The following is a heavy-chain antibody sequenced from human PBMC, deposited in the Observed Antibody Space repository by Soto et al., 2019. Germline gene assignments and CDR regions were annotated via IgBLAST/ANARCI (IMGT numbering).Heavy chain of an antibody. CDR3: AREDGSYYYFDC. CDR2: INSDGTST. CDR1: GFSFSSYW. D-gene: IGHD1-26*01. J-gene: IGHJ4*02. V-gene: IGHV3-74*01. Sequence: AASGFSFSSYWMHWVRQAPGKGLVWVSRINSDGTSTSYADSVKGRFTISRDNAKNTLYLQMNSLRVEDTAVYYCAREDGSYYYFDCWGQGTLVTVSS.